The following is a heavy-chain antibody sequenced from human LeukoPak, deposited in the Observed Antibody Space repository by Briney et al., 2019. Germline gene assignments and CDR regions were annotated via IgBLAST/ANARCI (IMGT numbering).Heavy chain of an antibody. D-gene: IGHD1-26*01. V-gene: IGHV1-2*02. J-gene: IGHJ4*02. CDR1: GYTFTGYY. CDR3: AREDAFGMXATRG. Sequence: ASVKVPCKASGYTFTGYYMHWVRQAPGQGLEWMGWVNPNSGGTNYAQKFQGRVTMTRDTSISTAYMELSRLRSDDTAVYYCAREDAFGMXATRGWGQGTLVTVSS. CDR2: VNPNSGGT.